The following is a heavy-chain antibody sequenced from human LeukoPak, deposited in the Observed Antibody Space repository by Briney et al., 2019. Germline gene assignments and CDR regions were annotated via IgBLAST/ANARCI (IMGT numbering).Heavy chain of an antibody. D-gene: IGHD6-19*01. J-gene: IGHJ1*01. V-gene: IGHV3-30-3*01. CDR2: ISYDGSNK. Sequence: GRSLRLSCAASGFTLSSYAMHWVRQAPGKGLEWVAVISYDGSNKYYADSVKGRFTISRDNSKNTLYLQMNSLRAEDTAVYYCARMARGLSSGWYSEYFQHWGQGTLVTVSS. CDR1: GFTLSSYA. CDR3: ARMARGLSSGWYSEYFQH.